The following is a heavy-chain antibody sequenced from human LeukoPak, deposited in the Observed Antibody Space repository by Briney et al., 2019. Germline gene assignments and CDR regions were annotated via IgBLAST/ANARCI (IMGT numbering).Heavy chain of an antibody. J-gene: IGHJ4*02. Sequence: SETLSLTCTVSGYSISSGHYWGWIRQPPGKGLEWIGSMYHSGYAYYNPSLKSRVTISVDTSKNQLSLKLSSVTAADTAVYSCAIVYDSSDHYGGQRGGGIDYWGQGTLVTVSS. V-gene: IGHV4-38-2*02. D-gene: IGHD3-22*01. CDR3: AIVYDSSDHYGGQRGGGIDY. CDR2: MYHSGYA. CDR1: GYSISSGHY.